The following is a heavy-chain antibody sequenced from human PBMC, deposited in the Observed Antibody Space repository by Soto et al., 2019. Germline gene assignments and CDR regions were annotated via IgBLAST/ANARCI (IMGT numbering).Heavy chain of an antibody. Sequence: SVKVSCKASGGTFSSYAISWVRQAPGQGLEWMGGIIPIFGTANYAQKFQGRVTITADESTSTAYMELSSLRSEDTAVYYCARGRIAAAGHRDAFDIWGQGTMVTVSS. CDR2: IIPIFGTA. CDR3: ARGRIAAAGHRDAFDI. J-gene: IGHJ3*02. V-gene: IGHV1-69*13. CDR1: GGTFSSYA. D-gene: IGHD6-13*01.